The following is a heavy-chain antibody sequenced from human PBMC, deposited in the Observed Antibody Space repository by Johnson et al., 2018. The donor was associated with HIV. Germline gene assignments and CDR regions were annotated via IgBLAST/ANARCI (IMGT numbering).Heavy chain of an antibody. Sequence: QVQLVESGGGVVQPGRSLRLSCVVSGFTFSSYTMHWVRQAPGKGLEWVAVISYDGSNKYFADYVKGRFTIARDNSKNTLYLQMSSLRAEDTAVYYCARGGIIHDAFDIWGQGTMVTVSS. J-gene: IGHJ3*02. D-gene: IGHD1-1*01. CDR3: ARGGIIHDAFDI. CDR2: ISYDGSNK. V-gene: IGHV3-30*04. CDR1: GFTFSSYT.